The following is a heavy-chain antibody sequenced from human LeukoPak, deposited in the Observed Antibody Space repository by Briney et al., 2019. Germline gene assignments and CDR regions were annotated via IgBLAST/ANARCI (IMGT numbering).Heavy chain of an antibody. CDR3: ARAPIDP. J-gene: IGHJ5*02. CDR2: IYHSGST. V-gene: IGHV4-38-2*02. CDR1: GYSISSGYY. Sequence: PSETLFLTCTVSGYSISSGYYWGWIRQPPGKGLEWIGSIYHSGSTYYNPSLKSRVTISVDTSKNQFSLKLSSVTAADTAVYYCARAPIDPWGQGTLVTVSS.